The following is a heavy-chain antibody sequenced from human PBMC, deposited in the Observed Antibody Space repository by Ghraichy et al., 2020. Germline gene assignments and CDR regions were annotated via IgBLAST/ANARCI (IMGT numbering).Heavy chain of an antibody. Sequence: SETLSLTCTVSGGSISSSSDYWAWIRQHPGKGLEWIGSIYYSGNTYYNPSLKSRITISVDTSKNQFSLKLSSVTVADTAVYYCARSQYYDFWSGYNPDAFDFWGQGTMFTVSS. J-gene: IGHJ3*01. CDR1: GGSISSSSDY. CDR2: IYYSGNT. V-gene: IGHV4-39*01. D-gene: IGHD3-3*01. CDR3: ARSQYYDFWSGYNPDAFDF.